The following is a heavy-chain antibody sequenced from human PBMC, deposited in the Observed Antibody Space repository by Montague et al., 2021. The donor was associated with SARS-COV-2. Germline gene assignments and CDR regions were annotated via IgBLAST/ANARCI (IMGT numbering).Heavy chain of an antibody. CDR3: ARDIAVAGLFDY. CDR1: GGSISSGSYY. CDR2: ISISGST. D-gene: IGHD6-19*01. Sequence: TLSLTCTVSGGSISSGSYYWSRIRQPAGKGLEWIGRISISGSTNYNPSLKSRVTMSVDTSKNQFSLKLSSVTAADTAVYYCARDIAVAGLFDYWGQGTLVTVSS. J-gene: IGHJ4*02. V-gene: IGHV4-61*02.